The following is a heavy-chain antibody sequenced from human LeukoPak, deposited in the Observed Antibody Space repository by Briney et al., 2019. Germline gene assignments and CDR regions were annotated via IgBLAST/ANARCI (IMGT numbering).Heavy chain of an antibody. D-gene: IGHD6-13*01. Sequence: GGSLRLSCTASGFTFGDYAMSWFRQAPGKGLEWVGFIRSKAYGGTTEYAASVKGRFTISRDDSKSIAYLQMNSLKTEDTAVYYCTRLAAAGLYYYYYGMDVWGQGTTVTVSS. CDR2: IRSKAYGGTT. CDR3: TRLAAAGLYYYYYGMDV. CDR1: GFTFGDYA. V-gene: IGHV3-49*03. J-gene: IGHJ6*02.